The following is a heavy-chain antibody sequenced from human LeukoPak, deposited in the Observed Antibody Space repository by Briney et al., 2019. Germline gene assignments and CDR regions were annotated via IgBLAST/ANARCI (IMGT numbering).Heavy chain of an antibody. D-gene: IGHD2-2*01. CDR3: ARKYCSTTSCPFDN. V-gene: IGHV3-48*03. CDR2: ISSSGTSI. J-gene: IGHJ4*02. Sequence: GGAPRLSCAASGFTFSSYEKNWVRQAPGKGLQWGSDISSSGTSIYYADSVKGRFTISRDNAKNSLYLQMNSLRAEDTAVYYCARKYCSTTSCPFDNWGQGTLVTVSS. CDR1: GFTFSSYE.